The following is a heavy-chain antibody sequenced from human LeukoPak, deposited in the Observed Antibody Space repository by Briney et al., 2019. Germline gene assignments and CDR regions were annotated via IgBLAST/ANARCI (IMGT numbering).Heavy chain of an antibody. D-gene: IGHD3-9*01. CDR2: ISWNSGSI. CDR3: AKSGVSFLTGYYY. J-gene: IGHJ4*02. Sequence: LRLSCAASGFTFSSYWMSWVRQAPGKGLEWVSGISWNSGSIGYADSVKGRFTISRDNAKDSLYLQMNSLRAEDTALYYCAKSGVSFLTGYYYWGQGTLVTVSS. CDR1: GFTFSSYW. V-gene: IGHV3-9*01.